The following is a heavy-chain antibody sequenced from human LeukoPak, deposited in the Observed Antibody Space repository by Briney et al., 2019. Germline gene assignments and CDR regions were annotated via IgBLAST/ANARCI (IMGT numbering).Heavy chain of an antibody. CDR2: ISWNSGSI. D-gene: IGHD3-3*01. V-gene: IGHV3-9*03. J-gene: IGHJ4*02. Sequence: GRSLRLSCAASGFTFDDYAMHWVRQAPGKGLEWVSGISWNSGSIGYADSVKGRFTISRDNAKNSLYLQMNSLRAEGMALYYCAKGIGPQYYDFWSGYFDYWGQGTLVTVSS. CDR3: AKGIGPQYYDFWSGYFDY. CDR1: GFTFDDYA.